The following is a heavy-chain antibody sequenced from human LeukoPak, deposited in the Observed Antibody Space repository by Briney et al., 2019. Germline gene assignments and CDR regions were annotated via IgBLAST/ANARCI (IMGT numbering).Heavy chain of an antibody. J-gene: IGHJ5*02. CDR1: GGSFSGYY. D-gene: IGHD2-2*01. Sequence: PSETLSRTCAVYGGSFSGYYWSWIRQPPGKGLQWIGEINHSGSTNYNPSLKSRVTISVDTSKNQFSLKLSSVTAADTAVYYCARGRIYQLPLGFDTWGQGTLVTVSS. CDR2: INHSGST. CDR3: ARGRIYQLPLGFDT. V-gene: IGHV4-34*01.